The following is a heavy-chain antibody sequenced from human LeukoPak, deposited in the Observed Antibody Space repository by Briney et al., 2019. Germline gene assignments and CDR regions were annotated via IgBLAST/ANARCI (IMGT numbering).Heavy chain of an antibody. Sequence: ASVKVSCKASGYTFTGYYMHWVRQAPGQGLEWMGWINPNSGGTNYAQKFQGRVTMTTDTSTSTAYMELRSLRSDDAAVYYCARPLYYYDSSGYYYYWGQGTLVTVSS. V-gene: IGHV1-2*02. CDR3: ARPLYYYDSSGYYYY. CDR2: INPNSGGT. CDR1: GYTFTGYY. D-gene: IGHD3-22*01. J-gene: IGHJ4*02.